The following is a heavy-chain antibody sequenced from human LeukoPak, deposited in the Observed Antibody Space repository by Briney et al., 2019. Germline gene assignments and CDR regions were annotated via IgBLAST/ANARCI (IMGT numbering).Heavy chain of an antibody. J-gene: IGHJ4*02. D-gene: IGHD1-26*01. CDR3: ARRGRDFDH. V-gene: IGHV3-7*05. CDR2: INQEGSDK. Sequence: GGSLRLSCAASGFSFRTYWMSWVRQAPGKRLECVAHINQEGSDKYYVDSVKGRFSISRDNAENTLYLQMNSLRAEDTGVDYCARRGRDFDHWGQGTLVTVSS. CDR1: GFSFRTYW.